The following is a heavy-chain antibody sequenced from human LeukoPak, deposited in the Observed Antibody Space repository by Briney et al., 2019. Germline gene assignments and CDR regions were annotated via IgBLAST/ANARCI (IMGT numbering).Heavy chain of an antibody. Sequence: ASVKVSCKASGYTFTAYGVIWVRQAPGQGLEWMGWISAYNGNTNYAQKLQGRVTMTTDTSTSTAYMELRSLRSDDTAVYYCARDPKLVLWELLPVGATADAFDIWGQGTMVTVSS. D-gene: IGHD1-26*01. CDR1: GYTFTAYG. CDR3: ARDPKLVLWELLPVGATADAFDI. V-gene: IGHV1-18*01. J-gene: IGHJ3*02. CDR2: ISAYNGNT.